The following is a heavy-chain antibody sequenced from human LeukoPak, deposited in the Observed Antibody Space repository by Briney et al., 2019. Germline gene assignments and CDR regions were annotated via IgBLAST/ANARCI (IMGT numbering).Heavy chain of an antibody. J-gene: IGHJ4*02. Sequence: GASVKVSCKASGYTFTSYDINWVRQATGQGLEWMGWMNPNSGNTGYAQEFQGRVTMTRNTSISTAYMELSSLRSEDTAVYYCARGDTVTTSDDYWGQGTLVTVSS. CDR2: MNPNSGNT. V-gene: IGHV1-8*01. D-gene: IGHD4-11*01. CDR3: ARGDTVTTSDDY. CDR1: GYTFTSYD.